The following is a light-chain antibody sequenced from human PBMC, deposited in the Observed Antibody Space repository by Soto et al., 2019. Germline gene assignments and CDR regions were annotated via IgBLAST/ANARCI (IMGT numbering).Light chain of an antibody. J-gene: IGKJ1*01. V-gene: IGKV3D-15*01. CDR2: GVY. Sequence: EMVMAQSPTTLSASPGERATLSCRAIQSVSSNLAWYQQKPGQPPRLLMYGVYTRAPGTPARFSGSGSGTEFTLSVGSLQSEDFAVYYWQPYNNWPPWTFGQGTKVDIK. CDR1: QSVSSN. CDR3: QPYNNWPPWT.